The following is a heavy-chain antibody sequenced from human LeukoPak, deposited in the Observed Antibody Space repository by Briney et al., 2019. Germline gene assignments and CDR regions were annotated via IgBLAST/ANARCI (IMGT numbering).Heavy chain of an antibody. V-gene: IGHV5-51*01. J-gene: IGHJ6*02. CDR1: GYSFTNYW. Sequence: GESLKISCKGSGYSFTNYWIGWVRQMPGKGLEWMGTIYPGDSDTRYSPSFQGQVTISADKSISTAYLQWSSLKASDTAMYYCARQNDFWSGPPYSSYYYGMDVWGQGTTVTVSS. CDR2: IYPGDSDT. D-gene: IGHD3-3*01. CDR3: ARQNDFWSGPPYSSYYYGMDV.